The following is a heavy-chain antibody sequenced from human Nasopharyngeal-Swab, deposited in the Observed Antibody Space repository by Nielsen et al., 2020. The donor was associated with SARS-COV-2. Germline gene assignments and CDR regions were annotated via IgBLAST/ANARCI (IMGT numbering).Heavy chain of an antibody. Sequence: SETLSLTCTVSGGSISSYYWSWIRQPPGKGLEWIGYIYYSGSTNYNPPLKSRVTISVDTSKNQFSLKLSSVTAADTAVYYCARGRAPGGYNHIDYWGQGTLVTVSS. CDR2: IYYSGST. V-gene: IGHV4-59*01. CDR1: GGSISSYY. D-gene: IGHD5-24*01. CDR3: ARGRAPGGYNHIDY. J-gene: IGHJ4*02.